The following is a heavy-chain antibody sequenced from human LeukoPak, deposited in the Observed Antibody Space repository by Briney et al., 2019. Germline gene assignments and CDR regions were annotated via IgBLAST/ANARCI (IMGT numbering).Heavy chain of an antibody. J-gene: IGHJ6*02. V-gene: IGHV3-74*01. Sequence: PGGSLRLSCAASGFTFSTYCMHWVRQAPGKGPMWVSRICPDGTATNYADSVKARFIISRDNAKNSLYLQMNSLRAEDTAVYYCARGRSLRDWGQGTTVTVSS. CDR3: ARGRSLRD. CDR2: ICPDGTAT. D-gene: IGHD3-10*01. CDR1: GFTFSTYC.